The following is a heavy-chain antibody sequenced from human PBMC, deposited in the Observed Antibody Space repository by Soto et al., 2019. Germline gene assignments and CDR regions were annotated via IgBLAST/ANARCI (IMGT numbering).Heavy chain of an antibody. CDR2: IYHSGST. Sequence: XGTLSLTFAVSGGSVSSSKWWSWFRQPPGKGLEWIGEIYHSGSTNYNPSLKSRVTISVDKSKNQFSLKLSSVTAADTAVYYCARDRGRSGWYRNNWFDPWGQRTLVTVSS. J-gene: IGHJ5*02. D-gene: IGHD6-19*01. V-gene: IGHV4-4*02. CDR1: GGSVSSSKW. CDR3: ARDRGRSGWYRNNWFDP.